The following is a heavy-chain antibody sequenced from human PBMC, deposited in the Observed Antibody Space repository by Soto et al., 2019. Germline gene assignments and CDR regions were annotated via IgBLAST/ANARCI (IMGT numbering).Heavy chain of an antibody. V-gene: IGHV1-3*01. CDR1: GYIFTSYA. CDR2: INPGNGKT. J-gene: IGHJ5*02. CDR3: ARVVRHESGSGDNWFDP. Sequence: QVQLVQSGAEMKKPGASVRVSCKASGYIFTSYAMQWVRQAPGHGLEWMGWINPGNGKTKYSQKFQGRVTITRDTSASIVYMELSSLTSKDTATYCCARVVRHESGSGDNWFDPWGQGPRVTVSS. D-gene: IGHD3-10*01.